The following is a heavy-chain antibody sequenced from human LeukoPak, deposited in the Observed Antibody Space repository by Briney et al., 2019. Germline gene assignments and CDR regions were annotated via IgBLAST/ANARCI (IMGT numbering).Heavy chain of an antibody. CDR1: GYTLTELS. CDR2: FDPEDGET. V-gene: IGHV1-24*01. CDR3: ATALGYSSGWHRVDYFDY. D-gene: IGHD6-19*01. J-gene: IGHJ4*02. Sequence: GASVKVSCKVSGYTLTELSMHWVRQAPGKGLEWMGGFDPEDGETIYTQKFQGRVTMTEDTSTDTAYMELSSLRSEDTAVYYCATALGYSSGWHRVDYFDYWGQGTLVTVSS.